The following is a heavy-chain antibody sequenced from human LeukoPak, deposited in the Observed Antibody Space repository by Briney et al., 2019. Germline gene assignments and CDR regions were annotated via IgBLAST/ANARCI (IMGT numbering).Heavy chain of an antibody. Sequence: GRSLRLSCAASGFTFGSYAMHWVRQAPGKGLEWVAVISYDGSNKYYADSVKGRFTISRDNSKNTLYLQMNSLRAEDTAVYYCARGPPFGELFYWGQGTLVTVSS. CDR2: ISYDGSNK. J-gene: IGHJ4*02. D-gene: IGHD3-10*01. CDR1: GFTFGSYA. CDR3: ARGPPFGELFY. V-gene: IGHV3-30*04.